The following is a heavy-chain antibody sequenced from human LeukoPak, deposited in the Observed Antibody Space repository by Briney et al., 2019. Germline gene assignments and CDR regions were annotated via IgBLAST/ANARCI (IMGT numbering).Heavy chain of an antibody. Sequence: SETLSLTCAVYGGSFSGYYWSWIRQPPGKGLEWIGEINHSGSTNYNPSLKSRVTISVDTSKNQFSLKLSSVTAADTAVYYCASAGPRWSYYFDYWGQGTLVTVSS. CDR2: INHSGST. CDR3: ASAGPRWSYYFDY. CDR1: GGSFSGYY. J-gene: IGHJ4*02. D-gene: IGHD6-13*01. V-gene: IGHV4-34*01.